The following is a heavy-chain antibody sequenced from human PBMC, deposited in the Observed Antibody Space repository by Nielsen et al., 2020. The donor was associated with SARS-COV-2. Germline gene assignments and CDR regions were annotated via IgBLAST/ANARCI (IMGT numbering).Heavy chain of an antibody. CDR3: ARESAPTFFYYMDV. Sequence: SETLSLTCTVSGGSISSDYWSWIRQSPGKGLEWIAYIDYSGSTNYNPSLKSRVTISIDTSKNQFSLKLNSVTAADMAVYYCARESAPTFFYYMDVWGKGTTVTVSS. CDR2: IDYSGST. J-gene: IGHJ6*03. V-gene: IGHV4-59*01. CDR1: GGSISSDY.